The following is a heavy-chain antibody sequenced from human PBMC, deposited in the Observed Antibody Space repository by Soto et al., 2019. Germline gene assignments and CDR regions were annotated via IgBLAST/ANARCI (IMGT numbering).Heavy chain of an antibody. CDR1: GYIFTGYY. V-gene: IGHV1-2*02. D-gene: IGHD2-21*01. CDR2: INPNSGGT. CDR3: ARPYCGTNSCHNWFDP. J-gene: IGHJ5*02. Sequence: ASVKVSFKASGYIFTGYYMNWLRQAPGQGLEWMGGINPNSGGTNYAQKFQGRVTMTTDTSISTAYMELSGLRSDDTAIYYCARPYCGTNSCHNWFDPWGQGTLVTVSS.